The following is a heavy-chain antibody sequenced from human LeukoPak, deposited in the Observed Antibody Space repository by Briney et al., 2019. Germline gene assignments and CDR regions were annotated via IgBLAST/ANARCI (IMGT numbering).Heavy chain of an antibody. J-gene: IGHJ6*03. D-gene: IGHD1-20*01. Sequence: GGSLRLSCAASGFTFSNAWMNWVRQAPGKGLEWISSISCGSSYIYYADSVKGRFTISRDNAKNALYLQMNSLRAEDTAVYYCARALTGTDRDVHYYHYMDVWGKGTTVTVSS. CDR1: GFTFSNAW. CDR3: ARALTGTDRDVHYYHYMDV. CDR2: ISCGSSYI. V-gene: IGHV3-21*01.